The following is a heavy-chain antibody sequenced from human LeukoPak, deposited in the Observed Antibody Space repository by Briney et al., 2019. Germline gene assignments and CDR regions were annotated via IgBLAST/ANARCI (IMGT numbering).Heavy chain of an antibody. CDR1: GFTFSNYW. J-gene: IGHJ5*02. D-gene: IGHD2/OR15-2a*01. V-gene: IGHV3-7*01. CDR3: ARGKTSQNIVTRKTYNWFDP. Sequence: GRSLRLSCVASGFTFSNYWMSWVRQAPGKGLEWVANIKQDRSEKYYVDSVKGRFTISRDNAKNSLYLQMKSLRAEDTAVYYCARGKTSQNIVTRKTYNWFDPWGQGTLVTVSS. CDR2: IKQDRSEK.